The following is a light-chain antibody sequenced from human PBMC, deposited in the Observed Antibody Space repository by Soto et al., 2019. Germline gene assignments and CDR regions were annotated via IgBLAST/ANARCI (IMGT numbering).Light chain of an antibody. CDR1: QSVSSY. V-gene: IGKV3-11*01. Sequence: EIVLTQSPATLSLSPGERATLSCRASQSVSSYLAWYQQKPGQAPRLLIYDASNRATGIPARFSGSGSGTVFTPTISSLEPEDFAIYYCEERSNWPPWTFGQGTKVEIK. CDR2: DAS. J-gene: IGKJ1*01. CDR3: EERSNWPPWT.